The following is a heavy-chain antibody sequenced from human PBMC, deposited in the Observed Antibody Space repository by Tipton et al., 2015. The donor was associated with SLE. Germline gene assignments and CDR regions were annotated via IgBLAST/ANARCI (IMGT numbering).Heavy chain of an antibody. J-gene: IGHJ2*01. CDR3: ARDAGGVDRGRYFLAQNLYFDL. D-gene: IGHD1-26*01. V-gene: IGHV1-69*05. Sequence: QSGAEVKKPGSSVKVSCKASGGTFSSYAINWVRQAPGQGLEWMGGIIPMFGTANYAQKFQGRVTITTDESTSTAYMHLSSLRSEDTAVYYCARDAGGVDRGRYFLAQNLYFDLWGRGTLVTVSS. CDR2: IIPMFGTA. CDR1: GGTFSSYA.